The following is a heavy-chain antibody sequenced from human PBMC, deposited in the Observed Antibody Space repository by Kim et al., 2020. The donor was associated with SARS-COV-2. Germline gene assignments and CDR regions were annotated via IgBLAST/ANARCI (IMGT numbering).Heavy chain of an antibody. CDR3: ATGYCSGGSCYSLVADYYGMDV. CDR1: GGTFSSYA. J-gene: IGHJ6*02. D-gene: IGHD2-15*01. Sequence: SVKVSCKASGGTFSSYAISWVRQAPGQGLEWMGRIIPILGIANYAQKFQGRVTITADKSTSTAYMELSSLRSEDTAVYYCATGYCSGGSCYSLVADYYGMDVWGQGTTVTVSS. CDR2: IIPILGIA. V-gene: IGHV1-69*04.